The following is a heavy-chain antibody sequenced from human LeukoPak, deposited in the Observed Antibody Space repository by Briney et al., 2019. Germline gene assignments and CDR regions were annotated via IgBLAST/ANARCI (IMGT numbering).Heavy chain of an antibody. CDR3: ATLNTPFDY. V-gene: IGHV3-23*01. D-gene: IGHD2-15*01. CDR1: GFTFSSYA. J-gene: IGHJ4*02. CDR2: ISSSGGNT. Sequence: GGSLRLSCAASGFTFSSYAMSWVRQAPGKGLEWVSSISSSGGNTYYAGSVRGRFTISRDNSKNTLYLQMNSLRAEDTAVYFCATLNTPFDYWARESWSPSPQ.